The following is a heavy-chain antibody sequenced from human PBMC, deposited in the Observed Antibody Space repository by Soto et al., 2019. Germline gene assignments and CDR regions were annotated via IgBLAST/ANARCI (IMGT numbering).Heavy chain of an antibody. J-gene: IGHJ4*02. CDR1: GGSISSYY. CDR2: IYTSGST. Sequence: WETLSLTCTVSGGSISSYYWNWIRQPAGKGLEWIGRIYTSGSTNYNPSLKSRVTMSVDTSKKQLSLKLSSVTAADTAVYYCASGTTVVTHFDYWGQGTLVTVSS. D-gene: IGHD4-17*01. CDR3: ASGTTVVTHFDY. V-gene: IGHV4-4*07.